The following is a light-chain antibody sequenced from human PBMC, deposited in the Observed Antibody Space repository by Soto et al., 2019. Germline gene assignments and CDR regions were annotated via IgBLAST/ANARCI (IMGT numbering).Light chain of an antibody. J-gene: IGLJ1*01. V-gene: IGLV1-44*01. CDR3: AAWDDSLNEYV. CDR2: GNN. CDR1: SSNIGRNS. Sequence: QSVLTQAPSVSGTPGQRVTITCCGSSSNIGRNSVNWYQHLPGTAPKLLTHGNNHRPSGVPDRFSGSKSGTSASLAISGLQPEDEADYCSAAWDDSLNEYVFGDGTKLTVL.